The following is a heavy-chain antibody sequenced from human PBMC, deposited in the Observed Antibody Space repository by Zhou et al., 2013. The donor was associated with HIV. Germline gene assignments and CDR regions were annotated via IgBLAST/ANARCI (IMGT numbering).Heavy chain of an antibody. CDR3: AREKLEPPYYYYYYMDV. J-gene: IGHJ6*03. Sequence: QVQLVQSGAEVKKPGSSVKVSCKASGGTFSSYAISWVRQAPGQGLEWMGGIIPIFGTANYAQKFQGRVTITTDESTSTAYMELSSLRSEDTAVYYCAREKLEPPYYYYYYMDVWGKGTTVTVSS. CDR1: GGTFSSYA. V-gene: IGHV1-69*05. CDR2: IIPIFGTA. D-gene: IGHD1-1*01.